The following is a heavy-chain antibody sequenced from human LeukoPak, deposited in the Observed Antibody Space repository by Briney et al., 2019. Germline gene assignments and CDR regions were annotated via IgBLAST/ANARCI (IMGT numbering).Heavy chain of an antibody. CDR2: INHSGST. V-gene: IGHV4-34*01. J-gene: IGHJ4*02. CDR1: GGSFSTYY. D-gene: IGHD2-21*02. CDR3: ARGGFYCGGDCYVDY. Sequence: PSETLSLTCAVYGGSFSTYYWSWIRQPPGKGLEWIGEINHSGSTNYNPSLKSRVTILVDTSKNQFSLKMSSVNAVDTAVYYCARGGFYCGGDCYVDYWGQGTLVTVSS.